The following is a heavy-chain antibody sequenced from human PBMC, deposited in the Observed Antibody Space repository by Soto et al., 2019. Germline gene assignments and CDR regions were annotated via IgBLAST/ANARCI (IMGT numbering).Heavy chain of an antibody. CDR1: GFTASSNY. CDR3: ARDPVTGDALDG. CDR2: IYSGGST. J-gene: IGHJ3*01. V-gene: IGHV3-66*01. D-gene: IGHD2-21*02. Sequence: PGGSLRLSCAASGFTASSNYMSWVRQAPGKGLEWVSVIYSGGSTYYVDSVKGRFTISRDNSKSTLYLQMNSLRAEDTAVYYCARDPVTGDALDGWGQGKMVTFSS.